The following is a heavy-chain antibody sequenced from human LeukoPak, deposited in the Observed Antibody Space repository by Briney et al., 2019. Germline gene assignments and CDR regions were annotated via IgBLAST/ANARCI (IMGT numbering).Heavy chain of an antibody. J-gene: IGHJ4*02. CDR2: IYYSGST. CDR1: GGSISSGGYY. D-gene: IGHD1-26*01. CDR3: ARSQTGGTFDY. Sequence: SQTLSLTCTVSGGSISSGGYYWSWIRQHPGKGLEWIGYIYYSGSTYYNPSLKSRLTVSPDTSKNQFSLQLRSVTPEDTAVYYCARSQTGGTFDYWGQGALVTVSS. V-gene: IGHV4-31*03.